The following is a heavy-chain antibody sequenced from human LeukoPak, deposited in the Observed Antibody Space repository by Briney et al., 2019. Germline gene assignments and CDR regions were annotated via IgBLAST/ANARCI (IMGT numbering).Heavy chain of an antibody. J-gene: IGHJ3*01. D-gene: IGHD1-26*01. Sequence: GGSLRLSCAASGFTFSSYAMSWVCQAPGKGLEWVSAISGSGGSTYYADSVKGRFTISRDNSKNTLYLQMNTLRAEDTAVYYCAKDRVGAIPNDAFDVWGQGTMVTVSS. CDR3: AKDRVGAIPNDAFDV. V-gene: IGHV3-23*01. CDR2: ISGSGGST. CDR1: GFTFSSYA.